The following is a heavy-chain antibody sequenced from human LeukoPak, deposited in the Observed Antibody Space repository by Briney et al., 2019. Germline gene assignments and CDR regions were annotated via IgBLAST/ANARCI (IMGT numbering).Heavy chain of an antibody. D-gene: IGHD5-12*01. V-gene: IGHV3-11*04. CDR1: GFTFSDYY. CDR3: AREGRVSGYDFDC. CDR2: INIGGTNT. J-gene: IGHJ4*02. Sequence: PGGSLRLSCVASGFTFSDYYMSWIRQAPGKGLEWLSYINIGGTNTPDADSVKGRFTISRDNAKNTLYLQMNSLRVEDTAVYYCAREGRVSGYDFDCWGQGTLVTVSS.